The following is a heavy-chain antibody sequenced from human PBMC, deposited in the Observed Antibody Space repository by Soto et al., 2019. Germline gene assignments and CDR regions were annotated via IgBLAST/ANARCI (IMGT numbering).Heavy chain of an antibody. J-gene: IGHJ5*02. V-gene: IGHV1-3*01. CDR1: GYTFNSHA. CDR3: GGGGRGRGAWDDWFDP. Sequence: ASVKVSCKASGYTFNSHAIHWVRQAPGQRPEWLGWINAGNGNTYYSEKFEGRVTFTRDTAATTVNMELTSLTSEDTAIYYCGGGGRGRGAWDDWFDPWGQGTLVTVS. CDR2: INAGNGNT. D-gene: IGHD3-16*01.